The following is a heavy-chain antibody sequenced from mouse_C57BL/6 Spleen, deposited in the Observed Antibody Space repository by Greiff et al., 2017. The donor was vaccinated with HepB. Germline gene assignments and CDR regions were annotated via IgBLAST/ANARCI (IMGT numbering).Heavy chain of an antibody. CDR2: IYPYNDGT. Sequence: EVQLQQSGPELVKPGASVKMSCKASGYTFTSYVMHWVKQKPGQGLEWIGYIYPYNDGTKYNEKFKGKATLTSDKSSSTAYMELSSLTSEDSAVYYCTSKDDGYPLYYAMDYWGQGTSVTVSS. V-gene: IGHV1-14*01. D-gene: IGHD2-3*01. J-gene: IGHJ4*01. CDR3: TSKDDGYPLYYAMDY. CDR1: GYTFTSYV.